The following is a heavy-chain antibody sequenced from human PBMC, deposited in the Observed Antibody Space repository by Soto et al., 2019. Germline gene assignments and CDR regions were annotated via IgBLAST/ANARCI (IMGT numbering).Heavy chain of an antibody. CDR2: VFSSGTT. D-gene: IGHD3-16*01. CDR1: GDSISSGNKY. Sequence: SETLSLTCTVSGDSISSGNKYWSWIRQPPGKGLEWIGYVFSSGTTYYNPSLKGRVSISLDASENQFSLKFASVTDADSAVYYCARVPSPFDYYYAMDVWGQGTTVNVS. CDR3: ARVPSPFDYYYAMDV. J-gene: IGHJ6*02. V-gene: IGHV4-30-4*01.